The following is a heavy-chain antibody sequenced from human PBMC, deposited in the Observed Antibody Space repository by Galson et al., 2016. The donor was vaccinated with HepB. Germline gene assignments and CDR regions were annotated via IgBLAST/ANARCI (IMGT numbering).Heavy chain of an antibody. CDR1: GYSFTSYW. Sequence: QSGAEVKKPGESLKISCKGSGYSFTSYWIGWVRQMPGKGLEWMGIIYPGDSVTRYSPSFQGQVTISADKSISTAYLQWSSLKASDSGIYYCARRPPVTGRSGHYFDSWGQGTLVTVSS. CDR3: ARRPPVTGRSGHYFDS. V-gene: IGHV5-51*01. D-gene: IGHD4-11*01. J-gene: IGHJ4*02. CDR2: IYPGDSVT.